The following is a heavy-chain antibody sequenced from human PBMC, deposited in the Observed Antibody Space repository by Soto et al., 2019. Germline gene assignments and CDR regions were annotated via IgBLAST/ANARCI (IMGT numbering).Heavy chain of an antibody. CDR3: ARPLTTVVTMEIYGMDV. V-gene: IGHV1-46*01. J-gene: IGHJ6*02. CDR2: INPSGGST. D-gene: IGHD4-17*01. Sequence: ASVKVSCKASGYTFTSYYMHWVRQAPGQGLEWMGIINPSGGSTSYAQKFQGRVTMTRDTSTSTVYMELSSLRSEDTAVYYCARPLTTVVTMEIYGMDVWGQGTTVTVSS. CDR1: GYTFTSYY.